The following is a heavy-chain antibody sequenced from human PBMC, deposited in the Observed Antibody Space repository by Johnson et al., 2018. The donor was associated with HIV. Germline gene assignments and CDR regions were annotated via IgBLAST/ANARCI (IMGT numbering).Heavy chain of an antibody. J-gene: IGHJ3*02. V-gene: IGHV3-NL1*01. CDR3: AKDSSSWYGGALDK. CDR2: MYSGGST. Sequence: VQVVESGGGLVQPGGSLRLSCAASGFTFSSYGMHWVRQAPGKGLEWVSVMYSGGSTYYADSVKGRFAISRDNSNNTLYLHMNSVRAEDTAVYYCAKDSSSWYGGALDKWGQGTMRTVSS. CDR1: GFTFSSYG. D-gene: IGHD6-13*01.